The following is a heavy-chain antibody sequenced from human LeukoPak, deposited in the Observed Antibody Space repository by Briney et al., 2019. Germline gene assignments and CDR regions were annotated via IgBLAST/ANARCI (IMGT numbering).Heavy chain of an antibody. CDR1: GFTVSSNY. CDR3: AKGRTEGGTLALDY. CDR2: ISGSGGNT. D-gene: IGHD6-19*01. V-gene: IGHV3-23*01. Sequence: GGSLRLSCAASGFTVSSNYMSRVRQAPGKGLEWVSGISGSGGNTYYTDSVRGRLSISRDNSKNTLYLQVNSLRAEDTAVYYCAKGRTEGGTLALDYWGQGTLVTVSS. J-gene: IGHJ4*02.